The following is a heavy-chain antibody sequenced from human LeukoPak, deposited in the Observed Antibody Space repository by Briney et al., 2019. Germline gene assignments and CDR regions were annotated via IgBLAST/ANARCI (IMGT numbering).Heavy chain of an antibody. CDR3: ARDQAPRDILTGYSRDNYYFDY. J-gene: IGHJ4*02. V-gene: IGHV3-7*01. CDR1: GFTFSTYW. CDR2: IKPDGSEK. Sequence: PGGSLRLSCAASGFTFSTYWMNWVRQAPGKGLEWVANIKPDGSEKYFVDSVKGRFTISRDNAKNSLYLQMNSLRAEDTAVYYCARDQAPRDILTGYSRDNYYFDYRGQGTLVTVSS. D-gene: IGHD3-9*01.